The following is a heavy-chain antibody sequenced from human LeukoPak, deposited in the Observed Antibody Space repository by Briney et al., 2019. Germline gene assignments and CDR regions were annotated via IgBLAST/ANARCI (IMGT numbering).Heavy chain of an antibody. J-gene: IGHJ4*02. V-gene: IGHV3-23*01. CDR3: AKSGKARIAVAGADY. CDR1: GFTFSSYA. Sequence: TGGSLRLSCAASGFTFSSYAMTWVRQAPGKGLEWVSAIASGGGTTYYADSVKGRFTISRDNSKNTLYLQMNSLRAEDTAVYYCAKSGKARIAVAGADYWGQGTPVTASS. D-gene: IGHD6-19*01. CDR2: IASGGGTT.